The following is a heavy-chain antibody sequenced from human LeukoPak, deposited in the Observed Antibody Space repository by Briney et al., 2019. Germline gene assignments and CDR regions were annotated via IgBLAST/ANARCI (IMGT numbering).Heavy chain of an antibody. CDR3: ARMPHILTGILGRRVGDYYYYYMDV. D-gene: IGHD7-27*01. J-gene: IGHJ6*03. Sequence: SETLSLTCTVSGGSIGTYYWSWIRQPPGKGLEWIGYIYYSGSTNYNPSLKSRVTISVDTSKNQFSLKLTSVTAADTAVYYCARMPHILTGILGRRVGDYYYYYMDVWGKGTTVAVSS. CDR1: GGSIGTYY. V-gene: IGHV4-59*01. CDR2: IYYSGST.